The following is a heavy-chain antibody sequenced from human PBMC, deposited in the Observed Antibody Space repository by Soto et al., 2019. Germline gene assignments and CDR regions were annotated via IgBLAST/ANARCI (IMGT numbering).Heavy chain of an antibody. D-gene: IGHD5-18*01. CDR3: ARLIALWYFDY. Sequence: RHPPGKGLEWIGSIYYSGSTYYNPSLKSRVTISVDTSKNQFSLKLSSVTAADTAVYYCARLIALWYFDYWGQGTLVTVSS. V-gene: IGHV4-39*01. J-gene: IGHJ4*02. CDR2: IYYSGST.